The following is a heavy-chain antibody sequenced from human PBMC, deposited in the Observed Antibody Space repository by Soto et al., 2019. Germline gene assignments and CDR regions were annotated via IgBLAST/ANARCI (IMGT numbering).Heavy chain of an antibody. V-gene: IGHV1-18*01. J-gene: IGHJ4*02. CDR1: GYTFTSYG. CDR3: ARERTYYGSGSYYATFDY. CDR2: ISAYNGNT. Sequence: QVQLVQSGAEVKKPGASVKVSCKASGYTFTSYGISWVRQAPGQGLEWMGWISAYNGNTNYAQKLQGRVTMTTDTSTSTAYMELRSLRSDDTAVYYCARERTYYGSGSYYATFDYWGQGTLVTVSS. D-gene: IGHD3-10*01.